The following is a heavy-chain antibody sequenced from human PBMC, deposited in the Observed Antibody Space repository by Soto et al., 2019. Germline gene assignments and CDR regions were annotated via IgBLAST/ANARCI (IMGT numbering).Heavy chain of an antibody. V-gene: IGHV1-69*06. CDR2: IIPIFGTA. D-gene: IGHD3-3*01. CDR3: ASRFAQLYDFWSGYWSMDV. Sequence: SVKVSCKASGGTFSSYAISWVRQAPGQGLEWMGGIIPIFGTANYAQKFQGRVTITADKSTSTAYMELSSLRSEDTAVYYCASRFAQLYDFWSGYWSMDVWGQGTTVTVSS. CDR1: GGTFSSYA. J-gene: IGHJ6*02.